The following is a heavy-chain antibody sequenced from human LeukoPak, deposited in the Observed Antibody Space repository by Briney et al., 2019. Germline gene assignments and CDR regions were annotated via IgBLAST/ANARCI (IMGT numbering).Heavy chain of an antibody. CDR1: GYTFTTYN. CDR2: INPSGGST. V-gene: IGHV1-46*01. Sequence: GASVKVSCKASGYTFTTYNMHWVRQAPGQGLEWMGIINPSGGSTSYAQKLQGRVTMTRDTSTSTVYMQLSSLRSEDTAAYYCAREIYYDSSGYNFVFDYWGQGTLVTVSS. D-gene: IGHD3-22*01. CDR3: AREIYYDSSGYNFVFDY. J-gene: IGHJ4*02.